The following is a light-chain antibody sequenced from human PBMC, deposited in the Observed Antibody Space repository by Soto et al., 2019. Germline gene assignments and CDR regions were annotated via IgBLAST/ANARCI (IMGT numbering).Light chain of an antibody. V-gene: IGKV1-39*01. J-gene: IGKJ5*01. CDR2: AAS. Sequence: DRQTTQSRSTLSATAGRRLTITCRASQSISAWLAWYQQKPGKAPKLIIYAASTLQSGVPSRFSGSGSGTDFNLPISSLQPEDFATYYCQQRYSTPPTFGQATRLEI. CDR3: QQRYSTPPT. CDR1: QSISAW.